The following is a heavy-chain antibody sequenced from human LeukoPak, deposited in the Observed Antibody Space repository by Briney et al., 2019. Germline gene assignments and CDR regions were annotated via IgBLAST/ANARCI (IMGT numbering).Heavy chain of an antibody. CDR1: GYSISSGYY. Sequence: SETLSLTCTVSGYSISSGYYWGWIRQPPGKGLEWIGSIYHSGSTYYNPSLKSRVTISVDTSKNQFSLKLSSVTAADTAVYYCAREGAGWSNYYYYYMDVWGKGTTVTVSS. D-gene: IGHD2-8*02. V-gene: IGHV4-38-2*02. CDR3: AREGAGWSNYYYYYMDV. CDR2: IYHSGST. J-gene: IGHJ6*03.